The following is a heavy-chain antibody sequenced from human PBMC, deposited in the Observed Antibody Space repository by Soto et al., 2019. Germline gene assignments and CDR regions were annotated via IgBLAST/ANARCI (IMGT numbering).Heavy chain of an antibody. D-gene: IGHD6-6*01. J-gene: IGHJ6*02. CDR1: GYTFTTYG. CDR3: AREIAARQAYYYYGMDV. V-gene: IGHV1-18*04. Sequence: ASVKVSCKASGYTFTTYGISWVRQAPGQGLEWMGWISANNGNTNYAQKLQGRVTMTTDTSTSTAYMELRILRSDDTAVYYCAREIAARQAYYYYGMDVWGQGTTVTVSS. CDR2: ISANNGNT.